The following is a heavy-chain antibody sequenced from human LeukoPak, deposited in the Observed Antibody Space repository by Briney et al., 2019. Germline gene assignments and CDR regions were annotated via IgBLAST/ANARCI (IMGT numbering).Heavy chain of an antibody. V-gene: IGHV3-49*04. D-gene: IGHD6-13*01. Sequence: GGSLRLSCTASGFTFGDYAMSWVRQAPGKGLEWVGFIRSKAYGGTTEYAASVKGRFTISRDDSKSIAYLQMNSLKTEDTAVYYCTRGGLTGVVFKYSSSWFDYWGQGTLVTVSS. CDR2: IRSKAYGGTT. CDR3: TRGGLTGVVFKYSSSWFDY. J-gene: IGHJ4*02. CDR1: GFTFGDYA.